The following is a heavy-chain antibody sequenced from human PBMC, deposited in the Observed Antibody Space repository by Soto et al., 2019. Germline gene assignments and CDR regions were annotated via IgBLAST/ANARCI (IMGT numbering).Heavy chain of an antibody. CDR3: ARGPFCGNECYFDV. J-gene: IGHJ4*02. Sequence: LSLTCTVAGGSISGFYWSWVRQPAGKGLEWIGRIYSSGATKYNPSLRNRVNMSVDTSTDQYSLNLASMTAADTAVYFCARGPFCGNECYFDVWGQGTQVTVSS. CDR2: IYSSGAT. V-gene: IGHV4-4*07. D-gene: IGHD2-21*01. CDR1: GGSISGFY.